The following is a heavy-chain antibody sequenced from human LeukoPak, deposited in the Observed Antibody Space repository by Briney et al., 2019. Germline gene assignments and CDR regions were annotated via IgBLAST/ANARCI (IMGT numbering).Heavy chain of an antibody. D-gene: IGHD3-9*01. Sequence: VKPGGSLRLSCAASGFTFSSYSMNWVRQAPGRGLEWVSSISSSSSYIYYADSVKGRFTISRDNAKNSLYLQMNSLRAGDTAVYYCARVGKRGYDILTGYYFDYWGQGTLVTVSS. CDR1: GFTFSSYS. J-gene: IGHJ4*02. CDR2: ISSSSSYI. V-gene: IGHV3-21*01. CDR3: ARVGKRGYDILTGYYFDY.